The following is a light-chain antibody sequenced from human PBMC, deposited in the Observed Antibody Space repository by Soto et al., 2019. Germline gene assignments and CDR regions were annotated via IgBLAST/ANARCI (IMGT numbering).Light chain of an antibody. CDR1: QSVGTS. CDR2: TAS. J-gene: IGKJ2*01. V-gene: IGKV3-15*01. Sequence: EIVLTQSPASLSVSPGERATLSCRASQSVGTSVAWYQQKPGQAPRLLIYTASTRATGVPARFSASGSGTEFVLTISRLQSEDLAIYYCQQYSSWPPYTFGQGTKLEIK. CDR3: QQYSSWPPYT.